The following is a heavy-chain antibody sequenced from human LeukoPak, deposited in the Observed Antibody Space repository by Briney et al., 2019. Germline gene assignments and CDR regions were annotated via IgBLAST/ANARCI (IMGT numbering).Heavy chain of an antibody. J-gene: IGHJ4*02. CDR2: IYYSGST. D-gene: IGHD6-19*01. V-gene: IGHV4-39*07. Sequence: PSETLSLTCTVSGGSISSSSYYWGWIRQPPGKGLEWIGSIYYSGSTYYNPSLKSRVTISINTSKNQFSLKLSSVTAADTAVYYCARAGGSGLIDYWGQGTLVTVSS. CDR1: GGSISSSSYY. CDR3: ARAGGSGLIDY.